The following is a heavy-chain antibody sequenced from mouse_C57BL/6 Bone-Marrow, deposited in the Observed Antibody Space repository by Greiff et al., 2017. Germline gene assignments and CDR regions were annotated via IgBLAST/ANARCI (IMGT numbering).Heavy chain of an antibody. V-gene: IGHV3-6*01. CDR2: ISYDGSN. CDR1: GYSITSGYY. CDR3: AKLVLYFDV. Sequence: ESGPGLVKPSQSLSLTCSVTGYSITSGYYWNWIRQFPGNKLEWMGYISYDGSNNYNPSLKNRIAITRDTSKNQFFLKLNSVTTEDTATYYCAKLVLYFDVWGTGTTVTVSS. J-gene: IGHJ1*03. D-gene: IGHD4-1*01.